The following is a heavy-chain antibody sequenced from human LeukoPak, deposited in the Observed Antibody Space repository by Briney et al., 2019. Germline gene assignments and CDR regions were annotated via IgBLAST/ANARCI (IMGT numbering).Heavy chain of an antibody. D-gene: IGHD3-22*01. CDR1: GFSFTRYG. CDR2: ISPYRGDT. V-gene: IGHV1-18*01. CDR3: ARQVLIVGGRYGMDG. Sequence: GASVKVSCKASGFSFTRYGISRVRQAPGQGLEWMGWISPYRGDTEYAQKIQGRVSMTTDTSTSTAYMELRSLRSDDTAVYYCARQVLIVGGRYGMDGWGQGTTVTVSS. J-gene: IGHJ6*02.